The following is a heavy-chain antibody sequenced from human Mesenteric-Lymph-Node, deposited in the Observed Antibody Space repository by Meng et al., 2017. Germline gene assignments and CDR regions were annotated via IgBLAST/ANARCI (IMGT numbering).Heavy chain of an antibody. CDR2: INPDTGDT. CDR1: GYTFTGYY. CDR3: ARDENISLGKLFGDY. J-gene: IGHJ4*02. D-gene: IGHD2-21*01. Sequence: ASVKVSCKASGYTFTGYYMHWVRQAPGQGLEWMGHINPDTGDTLYAQKFQGRVSMTGDTSISTAYVELSGLRSDDTAVYYCARDENISLGKLFGDYWGQGTLVTVSS. V-gene: IGHV1-2*06.